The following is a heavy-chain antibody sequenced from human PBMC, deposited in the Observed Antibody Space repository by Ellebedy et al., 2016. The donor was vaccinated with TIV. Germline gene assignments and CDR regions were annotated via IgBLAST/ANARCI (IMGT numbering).Heavy chain of an antibody. Sequence: GESLKISCAASGFTFDDYTMHWVRQAPGKGLEWVSLITWDGGTTYYADSVKGRFTISRDNSKNSLYLQMNSLTTEDTALYYCAKDHSGSWYRMGGMDVWGQGTTVTVSS. V-gene: IGHV3-43*01. CDR3: AKDHSGSWYRMGGMDV. CDR1: GFTFDDYT. CDR2: ITWDGGTT. D-gene: IGHD6-13*01. J-gene: IGHJ6*02.